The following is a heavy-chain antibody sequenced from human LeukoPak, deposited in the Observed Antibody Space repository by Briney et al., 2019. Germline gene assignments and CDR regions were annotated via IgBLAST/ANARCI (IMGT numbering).Heavy chain of an antibody. CDR3: ARDSALAQAVMFDY. D-gene: IGHD6-19*01. CDR2: IDHSGST. Sequence: SETLSLTCAVSGGSISSSNWWSWVRQPPGKGLEWTGSIDHSGSTYYNPSLKSRITISLDTSKNQFSLNLSSVTAADTAVYYCARDSALAQAVMFDYWGQGTLVTVSS. V-gene: IGHV4-4*02. CDR1: GGSISSSNW. J-gene: IGHJ4*02.